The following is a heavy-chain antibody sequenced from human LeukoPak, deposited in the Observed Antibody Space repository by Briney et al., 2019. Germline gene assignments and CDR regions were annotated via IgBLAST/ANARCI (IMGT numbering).Heavy chain of an antibody. CDR2: ISGSGKSI. J-gene: IGHJ5*02. Sequence: GGSLRLSCAASGFTFNTNSMHWVRQAPGKGLEWVSYISGSGKSIYYEGSVKGRFTISRDNGKNSLYLQMNNLMADDTAVYYCAKDDNYIRFLSWGQGTLVTVSS. D-gene: IGHD3-16*01. CDR1: GFTFNTNS. V-gene: IGHV3-48*01. CDR3: AKDDNYIRFLS.